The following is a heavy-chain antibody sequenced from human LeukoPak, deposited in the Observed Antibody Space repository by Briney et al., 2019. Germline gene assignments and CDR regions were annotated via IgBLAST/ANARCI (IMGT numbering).Heavy chain of an antibody. J-gene: IGHJ6*03. D-gene: IGHD2-2*01. CDR3: ARAAIVVVPAAPYYYYMDV. CDR2: INHSGST. V-gene: IGHV4-34*01. CDR1: GGSFSGYY. Sequence: KPSETLPLTCAVYGGSFSGYYWSWIRQPPGKGLEWIGEINHSGSTNYNPSLKSRVTISVDTSKNQFSLKLSSVTAADTAVYYCARAAIVVVPAAPYYYYMDVWGKGTTVTVSS.